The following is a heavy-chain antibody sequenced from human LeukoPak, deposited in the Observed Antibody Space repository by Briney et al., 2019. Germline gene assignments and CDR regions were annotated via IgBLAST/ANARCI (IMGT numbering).Heavy chain of an antibody. D-gene: IGHD1-26*01. Sequence: ASVKVSCKVSGYTLTELSMHWVRQAPGKGLEWMGGFDPEDGETIYAQKFQGRVTMTEGTSTDTAYMELSSLRSEDTAVYYCATDTYSGSYRWFDPWGKGTLVTVSS. V-gene: IGHV1-24*01. CDR3: ATDTYSGSYRWFDP. CDR2: FDPEDGET. J-gene: IGHJ5*02. CDR1: GYTLTELS.